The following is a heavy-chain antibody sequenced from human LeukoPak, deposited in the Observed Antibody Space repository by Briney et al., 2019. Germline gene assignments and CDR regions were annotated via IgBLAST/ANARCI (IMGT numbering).Heavy chain of an antibody. Sequence: PSETLSLTCTVSGGSISSYYWSWIRQSPGEGLEWIGYIYYSGSTNYNPSLKSRVTISVDTSKNQFSLKLSSVTAADTAVYYCARDSTSSYCGGDCYAFDIWGQGTMVTVSS. CDR1: GGSISSYY. CDR2: IYYSGST. J-gene: IGHJ3*02. V-gene: IGHV4-59*01. D-gene: IGHD2-21*02. CDR3: ARDSTSSYCGGDCYAFDI.